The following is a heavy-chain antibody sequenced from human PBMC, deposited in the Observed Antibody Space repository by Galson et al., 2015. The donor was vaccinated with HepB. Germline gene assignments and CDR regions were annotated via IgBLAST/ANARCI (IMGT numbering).Heavy chain of an antibody. CDR2: ISSSGSTI. D-gene: IGHD1-26*01. CDR1: GFTFSDYY. Sequence: SLRLSCAASGFTFSDYYMSWIRQAPGKGLEWVSYISSSGSTIYYADSVKGRFTISRDNAKNSLYLQMNSLRAEDTAVYYCARDHRWELWEDAFDIWGQGTMVTVSS. J-gene: IGHJ3*02. CDR3: ARDHRWELWEDAFDI. V-gene: IGHV3-11*01.